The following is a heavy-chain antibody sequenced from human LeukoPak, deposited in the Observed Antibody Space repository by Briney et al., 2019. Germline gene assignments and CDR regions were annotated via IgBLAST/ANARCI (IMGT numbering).Heavy chain of an antibody. J-gene: IGHJ6*02. D-gene: IGHD2-21*02. V-gene: IGHV3-74*01. CDR2: INSDGSST. Sequence: GGSLRLSCAASGFTFSSYWMHWVRQAPGKGLVWVSRINSDGSSTSYADSVKGRFTISRDNAKNTLYPQMNSLRAEDTAVYYCARDCGGDCYYYYGMDVWGQGTTVTVSS. CDR1: GFTFSSYW. CDR3: ARDCGGDCYYYYGMDV.